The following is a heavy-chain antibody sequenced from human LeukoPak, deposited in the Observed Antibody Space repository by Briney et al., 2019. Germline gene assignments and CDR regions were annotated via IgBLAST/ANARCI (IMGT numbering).Heavy chain of an antibody. D-gene: IGHD3-10*01. CDR1: GYTFTSYD. V-gene: IGHV1-8*03. J-gene: IGHJ4*02. CDR3: ARGSPGESDFDY. Sequence: EASVKVSCKASGYTFTSYDINWVRQATGQGLEWMGWMNPNSGNTGYAQKFQGRVTITRNTSISTAYMELSSLRSEDTAVYYCARGSPGESDFDYWGQGTLVTVSS. CDR2: MNPNSGNT.